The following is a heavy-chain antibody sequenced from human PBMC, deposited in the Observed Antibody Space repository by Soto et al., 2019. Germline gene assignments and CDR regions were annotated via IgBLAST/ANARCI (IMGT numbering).Heavy chain of an antibody. CDR2: ISSSGTT. D-gene: IGHD2-15*01. CDR3: ARGGASSKWFDP. V-gene: IGHV4-31*03. Sequence: SETLSLTCTVSGGSISSDASFWSWIRQLPGKGPEWIAFISSSGTTSYNPSLRSRVTISADTSKSQFSLNLSSWTAADTAVYYCARGGASSKWFDPRGQGILVTVSS. CDR1: GGSISSDASF. J-gene: IGHJ5*02.